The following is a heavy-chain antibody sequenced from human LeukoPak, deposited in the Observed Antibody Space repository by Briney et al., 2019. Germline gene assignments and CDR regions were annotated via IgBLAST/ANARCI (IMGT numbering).Heavy chain of an antibody. Sequence: GGSLRLSCTASGFTFSSYWMRGVRQAPGEGLEWVANINQDASEKYYVDSVKGRFTISRDNAKNSLYLQMNSLSADDTAVYYCARGRWVRAAMGSGFDPWGQGQLVMVSA. D-gene: IGHD6-25*01. CDR1: GFTFSSYW. CDR2: INQDASEK. V-gene: IGHV3-7*01. CDR3: ARGRWVRAAMGSGFDP. J-gene: IGHJ5*02.